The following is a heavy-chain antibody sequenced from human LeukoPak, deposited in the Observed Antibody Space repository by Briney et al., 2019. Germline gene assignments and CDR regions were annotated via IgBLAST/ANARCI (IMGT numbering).Heavy chain of an antibody. J-gene: IGHJ4*02. D-gene: IGHD5-18*01. CDR3: AKEGGYSYGYPFDY. V-gene: IGHV3-30*02. CDR2: IRFDGSNK. CDR1: GFTFSHYA. Sequence: GGSLRLSCAASGFTFSHYAFHWVRQSPGKGLEWVAFIRFDGSNKYYADSVKGRFTISRDNFKNTLYLQVNSLRAEDTAVYYCAKEGGYSYGYPFDYWGQGTLVTVSS.